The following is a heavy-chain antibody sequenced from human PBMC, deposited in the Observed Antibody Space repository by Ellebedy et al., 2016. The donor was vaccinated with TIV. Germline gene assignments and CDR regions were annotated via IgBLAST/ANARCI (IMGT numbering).Heavy chain of an antibody. J-gene: IGHJ4*02. D-gene: IGHD2-21*02. Sequence: GESLKISCAASGFTFSSYGMHWVRQAPGKGLEWVAVISYDGSNKYYADSVKGRFTISRDNSKNTLYLQMNSLRAEDTAVYYCAGLSNCGGDCYRSDYWGQGTLVTVSS. CDR2: ISYDGSNK. V-gene: IGHV3-30*03. CDR1: GFTFSSYG. CDR3: AGLSNCGGDCYRSDY.